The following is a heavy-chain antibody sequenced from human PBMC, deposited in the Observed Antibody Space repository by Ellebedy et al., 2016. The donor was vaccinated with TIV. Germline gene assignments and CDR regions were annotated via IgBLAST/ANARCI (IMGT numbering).Heavy chain of an antibody. D-gene: IGHD3-10*01. J-gene: IGHJ3*02. CDR1: GFTFSSYA. V-gene: IGHV3-30*04. CDR2: ISYDGSNK. CDR3: ARDWPMVRGVITWVNAFDI. Sequence: GESLKISCAASGFTFSSYAMHWVRQAPGKGLEWVAVISYDGSNKYYADSVKGRFTISRDNSKNTLYLQMNSLRAEDTAVYYCARDWPMVRGVITWVNAFDIWGQGTMVTVSS.